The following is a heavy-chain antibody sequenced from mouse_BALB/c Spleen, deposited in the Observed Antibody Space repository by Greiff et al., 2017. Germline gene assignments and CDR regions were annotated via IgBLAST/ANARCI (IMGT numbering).Heavy chain of an antibody. CDR1: GFSLTGYG. CDR2: IWGDGST. Sequence: VMLVESGPGLVAPSQSLSITCTVSGFSLTGYGVNWVRQPPGKGLEWLGMIWGDGSTDYNSALKSRLSISKDNSKSQVFLKMNSLQTDDTARYYCARAPHYYGSPYFDYWGQGTTLTVSS. V-gene: IGHV2-6-7*01. D-gene: IGHD1-1*01. CDR3: ARAPHYYGSPYFDY. J-gene: IGHJ2*01.